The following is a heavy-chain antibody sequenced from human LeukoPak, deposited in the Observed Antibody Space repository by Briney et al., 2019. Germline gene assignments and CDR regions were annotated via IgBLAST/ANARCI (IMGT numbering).Heavy chain of an antibody. CDR3: AREVGIGTEGYFDS. V-gene: IGHV1-18*01. CDR2: ISANTGNT. D-gene: IGHD1-1*01. J-gene: IGHJ4*02. CDR1: GYTFTSYG. Sequence: ASVKVSCKASGYTFTSYGISWVRQAPGQGLEWMGWISANTGNTNYVQDFQGRVTMTVDTSTRTVYLELMSLRFDDTAVYYCAREVGIGTEGYFDSWGQGTLVTVSS.